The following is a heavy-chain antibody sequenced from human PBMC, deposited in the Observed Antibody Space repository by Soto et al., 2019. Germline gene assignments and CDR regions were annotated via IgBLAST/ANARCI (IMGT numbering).Heavy chain of an antibody. V-gene: IGHV2-5*02. CDR1: GFSLSTSGVG. CDR2: IYWDDDK. J-gene: IGHJ5*02. D-gene: IGHD2-15*01. Sequence: QITLKESGPTLVKPTQTLTLTCTFSGFSLSTSGVGVGWIRQPPGKALEWLALIYWDDDKRYSPSLKRRLTITKDTSKNQMVLTMTNMDPVDTATYYCAHSWYCRGGSCYYSNRFDPWGQGTLVTVSS. CDR3: AHSWYCRGGSCYYSNRFDP.